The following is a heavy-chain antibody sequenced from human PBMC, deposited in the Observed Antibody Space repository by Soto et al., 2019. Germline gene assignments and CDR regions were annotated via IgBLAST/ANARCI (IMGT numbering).Heavy chain of an antibody. J-gene: IGHJ5*02. V-gene: IGHV1-69*13. CDR3: ARGHYYYFWSGYYETSNWFDP. CDR1: GGTFSSYA. CDR2: IIPIFGTA. Sequence: SVKVSCKASGGTFSSYAISWVRQAPGLGLEWMGGIIPIFGTANYTQKFQGRVTMTADESTSTAYMELRSLRSDDTAVYYCARGHYYYFWSGYYETSNWFDPWGQGTLVTVSS. D-gene: IGHD3-3*01.